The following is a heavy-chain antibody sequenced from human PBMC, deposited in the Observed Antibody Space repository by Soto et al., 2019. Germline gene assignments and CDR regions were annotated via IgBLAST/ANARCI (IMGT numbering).Heavy chain of an antibody. V-gene: IGHV2-5*01. D-gene: IGHD3-10*01. Sequence: SGPTLVNPTQTLTLTCTFSGFSLTTNGVGVGWVRQPPGKALEYLGLIYWNDDKRYSPSLKSRLTIIKDASKNQVVLSLSNMDPVDTATYYCAREARMVRGVMPYYYAMDVWGQGTTVTVSS. CDR2: IYWNDDK. CDR3: AREARMVRGVMPYYYAMDV. CDR1: GFSLTTNGVG. J-gene: IGHJ6*02.